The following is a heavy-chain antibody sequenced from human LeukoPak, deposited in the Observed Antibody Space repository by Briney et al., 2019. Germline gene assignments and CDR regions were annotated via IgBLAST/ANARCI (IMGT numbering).Heavy chain of an antibody. Sequence: GGSLRLSCAASGFTVSSNYMSWVRQAPGKGLEWVSVIYSGGSTYYADSVKGRFTISRDNSKNTLYLQMNSLRAEDTAVYYCARVGAITGGAFDIWGQGTMVTVSS. CDR3: ARVGAITGGAFDI. J-gene: IGHJ3*02. CDR2: IYSGGST. V-gene: IGHV3-53*01. CDR1: GFTVSSNY. D-gene: IGHD1-26*01.